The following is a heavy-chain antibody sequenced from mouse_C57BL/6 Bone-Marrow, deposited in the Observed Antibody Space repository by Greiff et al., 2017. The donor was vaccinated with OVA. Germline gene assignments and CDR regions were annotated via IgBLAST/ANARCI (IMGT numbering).Heavy chain of an antibody. Sequence: QVTLKVSGPGILQPSQTLSLSCSFSGFSLSTFGMGVGWIRQPSGKGLEWLAHIWWDDDKYYNPALKRRPTLSKDTSKNQVLLKIANVDTADTVTYYCDRIAEGDYGSRYGAMDFWGRGTSVTVSA. CDR3: DRIAEGDYGSRYGAMDF. V-gene: IGHV8-8*01. J-gene: IGHJ4*01. CDR2: IWWDDDK. CDR1: GFSLSTFGMG. D-gene: IGHD1-1*01.